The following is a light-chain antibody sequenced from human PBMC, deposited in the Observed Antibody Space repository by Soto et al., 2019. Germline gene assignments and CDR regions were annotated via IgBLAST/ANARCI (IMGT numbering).Light chain of an antibody. CDR3: QKYDSAPIT. J-gene: IGKJ4*01. CDR1: QGCSNS. V-gene: IGKV1-27*01. CDR2: GAS. Sequence: DIQMTQSPSSLTASVGDRVTISCRASQGCSNSLAWYQQKPGKVPTLLIYGASILQSGVPSRFSGSGSGTEFTLTISSLQTEDVATYYCQKYDSAPITFGGGTKVEIQ.